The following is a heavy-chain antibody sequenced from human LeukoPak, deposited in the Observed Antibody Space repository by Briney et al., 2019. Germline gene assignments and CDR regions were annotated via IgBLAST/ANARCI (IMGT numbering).Heavy chain of an antibody. V-gene: IGHV3-23*01. CDR2: ISGSGGST. CDR3: AKDEIGIADYPLYYFDY. D-gene: IGHD6-13*01. CDR1: GFTFSSYA. Sequence: GGSLRLSCAASGFTFSSYAMSWVRQAPGKGLEWVSAISGSGGSTYYADSVKGRFTISRDDSKNTLYLQMNSLRAEDTAVYYCAKDEIGIADYPLYYFDYWGQGTLVTVSS. J-gene: IGHJ4*02.